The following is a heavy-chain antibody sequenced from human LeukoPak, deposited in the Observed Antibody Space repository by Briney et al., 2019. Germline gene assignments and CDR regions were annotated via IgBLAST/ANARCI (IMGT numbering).Heavy chain of an antibody. J-gene: IGHJ6*04. CDR1: GGSISSSSYY. CDR3: ARGLRYSGHDGYMDV. V-gene: IGHV4-39*07. Sequence: SETLSLTCTVSGGSISSSSYYWGWIRQPPGKGLEWIGSIYYSGSTYYNPSLKSRVTISVDKSKNQFSLKLSSVTAADTAVYYCARGLRYSGHDGYMDVWGKGTTVTVSS. CDR2: IYYSGST. D-gene: IGHD5-12*01.